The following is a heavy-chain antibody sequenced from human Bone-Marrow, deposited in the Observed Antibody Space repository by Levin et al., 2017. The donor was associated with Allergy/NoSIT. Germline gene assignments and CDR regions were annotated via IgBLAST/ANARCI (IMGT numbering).Heavy chain of an antibody. CDR3: ARDCTWNSSYYGMDV. D-gene: IGHD1-1*01. CDR1: GYIFSAYS. CDR2: ISSSSRVI. J-gene: IGHJ6*02. V-gene: IGHV3-48*04. Sequence: PGGSLRLSCAGSGYIFSAYSMNWVRQAPGKGLEWISYISSSSRVIYYADSVKGRYTISRDNAENSVYLQIDSLRAEDTAVYYCARDCTWNSSYYGMDVWGQGTSVTVSS.